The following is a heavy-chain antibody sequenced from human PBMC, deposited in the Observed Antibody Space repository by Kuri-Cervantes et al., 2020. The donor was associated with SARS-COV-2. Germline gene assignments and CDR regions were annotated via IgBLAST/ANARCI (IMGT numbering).Heavy chain of an antibody. CDR1: GYTFTGDY. D-gene: IGHD3-3*01. J-gene: IGHJ4*02. V-gene: IGHV1-46*03. CDR2: INPSGGST. CDR3: ARVDSLVETIFGVVNFGFDY. Sequence: ASANVSCKASGYTFTGDYMHWVRQAPGQGLEWMGIINPSGGSTSYAQKFQGRDTMTRDTSTSTVYMELSSLRSEDTAVYYCARVDSLVETIFGVVNFGFDYWGQGTLVTVSS.